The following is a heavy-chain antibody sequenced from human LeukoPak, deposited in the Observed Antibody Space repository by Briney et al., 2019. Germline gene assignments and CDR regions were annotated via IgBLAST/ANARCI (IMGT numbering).Heavy chain of an antibody. CDR1: GFTFSSYS. CDR2: IGGGGDTST. D-gene: IGHD6-13*01. CDR3: ATRGIAAA. V-gene: IGHV3-23*01. J-gene: IGHJ5*02. Sequence: GGSLRLSCATSGFTFSSYSMSWVRQAPGKGLEWVSVIGGGGDTSTYYAGSVKGRFTISRDNSKNTLYLHMNSLRAEDTAVYYCATRGIAAAWGQGTLVTVSS.